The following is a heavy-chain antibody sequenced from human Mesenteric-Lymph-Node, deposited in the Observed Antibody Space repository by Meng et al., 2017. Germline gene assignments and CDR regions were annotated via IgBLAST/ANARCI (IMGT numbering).Heavy chain of an antibody. CDR3: ARISESRFAP. CDR2: IKFDGSEK. V-gene: IGHV3-7*01. CDR1: GFTFSSYW. J-gene: IGHJ5*02. Sequence: GESLKISCAASGFTFSSYWMHWVRQAPGKGLEWVANIKFDGSEKYYVDSVKGRFTISRDNVENSLHLQVNSLRAEDTAVYYCARISESRFAPWGRGNRVTVSS.